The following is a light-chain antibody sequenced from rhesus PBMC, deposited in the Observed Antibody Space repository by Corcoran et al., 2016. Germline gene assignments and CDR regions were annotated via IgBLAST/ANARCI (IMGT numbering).Light chain of an antibody. J-gene: IGKJ4*01. CDR3: QHYDSTPLT. Sequence: DIQMTQSPSSLSASVGDRVTITCRASQGITNDLAWYTQKPGETPKLLIYEASTLQSGIPSRFRGSGSGTDFTLTISRLQPEDFASYYCQHYDSTPLTFGGGTKVEIK. CDR2: EAS. V-gene: IGKV1-25*01. CDR1: QGITND.